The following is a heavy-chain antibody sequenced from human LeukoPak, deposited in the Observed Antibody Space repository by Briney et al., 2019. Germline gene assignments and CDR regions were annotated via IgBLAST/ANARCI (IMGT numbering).Heavy chain of an antibody. J-gene: IGHJ4*02. D-gene: IGHD5-18*01. Sequence: ASVKVSCKASGYTFTGYYMHWVRQAPGQGLEWMGWINPNSGGTNYAQKFQGRVTMTRDTSISTAYMELSRLRSDDTAVYYCTRDLGVDTTMIFFDYRGQGSLVTVSS. CDR2: INPNSGGT. CDR1: GYTFTGYY. CDR3: TRDLGVDTTMIFFDY. V-gene: IGHV1-2*02.